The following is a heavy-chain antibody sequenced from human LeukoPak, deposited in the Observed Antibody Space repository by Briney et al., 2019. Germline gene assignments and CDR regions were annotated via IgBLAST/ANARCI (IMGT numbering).Heavy chain of an antibody. CDR3: ARRGWLRSFDY. Sequence: PSETLSLTCAVYGGSFSGYYWSWIRQPPGKGLEWIGEINHSGSTNYNPSLKSRVTISVDTSKNQFSLKLSSVTAADTAVHYCARRGWLRSFDYWGQGTLVTVSS. D-gene: IGHD5-12*01. CDR1: GGSFSGYY. CDR2: INHSGST. J-gene: IGHJ4*02. V-gene: IGHV4-34*01.